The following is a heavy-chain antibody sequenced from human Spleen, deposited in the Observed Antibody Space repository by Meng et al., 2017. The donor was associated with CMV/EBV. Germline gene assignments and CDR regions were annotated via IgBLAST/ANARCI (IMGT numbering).Heavy chain of an antibody. CDR2: LNHSGST. J-gene: IGHJ4*02. D-gene: IGHD3-3*01. CDR1: GGSFRVYY. Sequence: GLCHPSQPHSPICAGYGGSFRVYYASLIRQPPGKGLEWIGELNHSGSTNYNPSLKSLVTISVDTSKNQFSLKLSSVTAADTAVYYCARGRKVLRFFEWLFYLDYWGQGTLVTVSS. V-gene: IGHV4-34*01. CDR3: ARGRKVLRFFEWLFYLDY.